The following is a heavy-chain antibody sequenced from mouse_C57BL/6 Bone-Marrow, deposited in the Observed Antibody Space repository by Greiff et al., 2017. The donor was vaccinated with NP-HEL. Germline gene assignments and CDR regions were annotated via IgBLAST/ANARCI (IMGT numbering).Heavy chain of an antibody. Sequence: EVKLVESGGGLVKPGGSLKLSCAASGFTFSSYAMSWVRQTPEKRLEWVATISDGGSYTYYPDNVKGRFTISRDNAKNNLYLQMSHLKSEDTAMYYCARDVALYGSSYWYFDVWGTGTTVTVSS. V-gene: IGHV5-4*01. CDR1: GFTFSSYA. D-gene: IGHD1-1*01. CDR3: ARDVALYGSSYWYFDV. J-gene: IGHJ1*03. CDR2: ISDGGSYT.